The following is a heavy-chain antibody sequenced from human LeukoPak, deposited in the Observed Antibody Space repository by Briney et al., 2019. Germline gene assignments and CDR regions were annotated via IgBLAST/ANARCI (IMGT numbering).Heavy chain of an antibody. CDR1: GYTFTSYG. CDR2: IIPILGTA. D-gene: IGHD4-17*01. V-gene: IGHV1-69*04. CDR3: ARDAIYGDYPGGFDP. Sequence: SVKVSCKASGYTFTSYGISWVRQAPGQGLEWMGRIIPILGTANYAQKFQGRVTITADKSTSTAYMELSSLRSEDTAVYYCARDAIYGDYPGGFDPWGQGTLVTVSS. J-gene: IGHJ5*02.